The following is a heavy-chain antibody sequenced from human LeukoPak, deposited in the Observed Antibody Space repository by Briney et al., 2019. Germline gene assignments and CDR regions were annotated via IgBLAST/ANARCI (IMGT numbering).Heavy chain of an antibody. CDR3: ARAPIVATNRAYLGVYYYHMDV. Sequence: GASVKVSCKASGGTFSSYAISWVRQAPGQGLEWMGGIIPIFGTANYAQKFQGRVTITADKSTSTAYMELSSLRSEDTAVYYCARAPIVATNRAYLGVYYYHMDVWGKGTTVTVSS. J-gene: IGHJ6*03. CDR2: IIPIFGTA. D-gene: IGHD5-12*01. CDR1: GGTFSSYA. V-gene: IGHV1-69*06.